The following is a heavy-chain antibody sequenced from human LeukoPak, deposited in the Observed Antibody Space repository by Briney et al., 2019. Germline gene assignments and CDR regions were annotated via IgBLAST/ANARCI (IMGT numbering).Heavy chain of an antibody. D-gene: IGHD3-3*01. J-gene: IGHJ6*02. Sequence: GGSLRLSCAASGISFSNYWMTWIRQAPEKGLQWVANIKEDGSDKNYADSVKGRFTISRDNAKNSLYLQMNSLRAEDTAVYYCARDHYDFWSGYRSYNYYYYGMDVWGQGTTVTVSS. CDR3: ARDHYDFWSGYRSYNYYYYGMDV. CDR2: IKEDGSDK. CDR1: GISFSNYW. V-gene: IGHV3-7*01.